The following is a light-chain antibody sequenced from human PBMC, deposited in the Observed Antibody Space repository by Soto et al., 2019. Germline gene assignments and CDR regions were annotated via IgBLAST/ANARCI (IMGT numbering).Light chain of an antibody. CDR3: QSYDSSLSGSV. Sequence: QPVLTQPPSVSGAPGQRVTISCTGSSSNIGAGYDVHWYQQLPGTAPKLLIYGNSNRPSGVPDRFSGSKSGTSASLAITGLQAEDEADYYRQSYDSSLSGSVFDGGTKLTVL. V-gene: IGLV1-40*01. CDR2: GNS. CDR1: SSNIGAGYD. J-gene: IGLJ2*01.